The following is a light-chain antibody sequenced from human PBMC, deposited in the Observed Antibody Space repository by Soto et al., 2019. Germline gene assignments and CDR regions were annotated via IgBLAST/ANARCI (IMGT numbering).Light chain of an antibody. Sequence: EIVLPQSPAPLSLSPGERSTLSCMASQSVSSYLAWYQQKPGQAPRLLIYDASNRATGIPARFSGSGSGTDFTLTISSLEPEDFAVYYCRQRSNWPPRHTFGGGTKV. CDR1: QSVSSY. J-gene: IGKJ4*01. CDR3: RQRSNWPPRHT. V-gene: IGKV3-11*01. CDR2: DAS.